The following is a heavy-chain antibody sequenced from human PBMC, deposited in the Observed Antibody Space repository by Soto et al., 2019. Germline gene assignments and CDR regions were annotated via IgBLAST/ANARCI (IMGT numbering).Heavy chain of an antibody. J-gene: IGHJ6*04. CDR2: IKQDGSET. V-gene: IGHV3-7*03. CDR3: ARPPHGMDV. CDR1: GFTLSSFW. Sequence: EVQLVESGGGLVQPGGSLRLSCAASGFTLSSFWMTWVRQAPGKGLEWVASIKQDGSETYYVDSVKGRFTISRDNPKNTLYLQMNSLRVGDTAVYYCARPPHGMDVWGTGTTVTVSS.